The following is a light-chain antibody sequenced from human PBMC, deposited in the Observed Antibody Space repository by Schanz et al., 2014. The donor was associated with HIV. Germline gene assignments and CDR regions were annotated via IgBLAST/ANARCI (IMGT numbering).Light chain of an antibody. V-gene: IGKV1-5*03. CDR2: KAS. J-gene: IGKJ2*01. Sequence: DIQMAQSPSALSASVGDRVTITCRASQSISSWLAWYQQRPGKAPNLLIYKASSLEVGVPSRFSGSGSGTEFTLTISSLQPEDFATYYCQQCVTYPYTFGQGTKLDIK. CDR1: QSISSW. CDR3: QQCVTYPYT.